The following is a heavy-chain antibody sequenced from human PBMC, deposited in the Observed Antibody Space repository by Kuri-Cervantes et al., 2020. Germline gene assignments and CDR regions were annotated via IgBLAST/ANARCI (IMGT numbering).Heavy chain of an antibody. Sequence: SLKISCAASGFTFDDYAMHWVRQAPGKGLEWVSGISWNSGSIGYADSVKGRFTISRDNAKNSLYLQMNSLRAEDTAVYYCATALGYCSGGSCREDDYWGQGTLVTVSS. CDR2: ISWNSGSI. CDR1: GFTFDDYA. CDR3: ATALGYCSGGSCREDDY. J-gene: IGHJ4*02. V-gene: IGHV3-9*01. D-gene: IGHD2-15*01.